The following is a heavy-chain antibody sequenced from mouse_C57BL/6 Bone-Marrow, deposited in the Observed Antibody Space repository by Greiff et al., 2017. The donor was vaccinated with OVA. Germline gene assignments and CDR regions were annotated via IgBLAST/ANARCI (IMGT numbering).Heavy chain of an antibody. J-gene: IGHJ2*01. CDR2: IYPRSGNT. D-gene: IGHD2-3*01. CDR3: ARTDGYYVDYFDY. CDR1: GYTFTSYG. V-gene: IGHV1-81*01. Sequence: VQRVESGAELARPGASVKLSCKASGYTFTSYGISWVKQRTGQGLEWIGEIYPRSGNTYYNEKFKGKATLTADKSSSTAYMELRSLTSEDSAVYFCARTDGYYVDYFDYWGQGTTLTVAS.